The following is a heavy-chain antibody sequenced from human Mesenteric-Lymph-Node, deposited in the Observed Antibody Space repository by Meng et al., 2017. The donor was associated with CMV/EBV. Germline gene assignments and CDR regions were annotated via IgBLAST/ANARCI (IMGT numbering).Heavy chain of an antibody. CDR2: IYHSGST. CDR1: GGSISSNNW. CDR3: ARGRAGSGNIFDY. V-gene: IGHV4-4*02. J-gene: IGHJ4*02. Sequence: AVSGGSISSNNWWSWVRQPPGKGLEWIGEIYHSGSTNYNPSLKSRVTISVDKSKNQFSLKLSSVTAADTAVYYCARGRAGSGNIFDYWGQGTLVTVSS. D-gene: IGHD3-10*01.